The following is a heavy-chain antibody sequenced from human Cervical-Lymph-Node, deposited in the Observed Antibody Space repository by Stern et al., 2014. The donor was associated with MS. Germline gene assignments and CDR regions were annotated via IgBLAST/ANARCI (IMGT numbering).Heavy chain of an antibody. CDR1: GGSFSNYA. Sequence: VQLVESGAEVKKPGSSVKVSCKASGGSFSNYAVSWVRQAPGQGLEWMGGITPVSGTANYAQKFQGRVTITADESTSTAYMELSSLRSEDTAVYYCARVPHYSSWSRHFDYWGQGTLVTVSS. CDR3: ARVPHYSSWSRHFDY. D-gene: IGHD6-6*01. CDR2: ITPVSGTA. J-gene: IGHJ4*02. V-gene: IGHV1-69*01.